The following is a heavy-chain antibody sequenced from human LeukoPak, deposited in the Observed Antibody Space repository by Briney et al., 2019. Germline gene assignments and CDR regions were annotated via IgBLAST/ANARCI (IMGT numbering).Heavy chain of an antibody. V-gene: IGHV3-7*05. J-gene: IGHJ4*02. CDR3: ANVLGANYFDY. CDR1: GFTFSNYW. CDR2: IKQDGSET. Sequence: GGSLRLSCAASGFTFSNYWIIWVRQAPGKGLEWVANIKQDGSETYYVDSVRGRFSISRDDARTSVYLQMNSLRAEDTAVYYCANVLGANYFDYWGQGTLVTVSS. D-gene: IGHD1-26*01.